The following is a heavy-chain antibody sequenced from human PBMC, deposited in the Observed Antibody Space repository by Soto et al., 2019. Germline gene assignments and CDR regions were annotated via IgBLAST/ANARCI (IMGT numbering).Heavy chain of an antibody. CDR2: ISGSGGST. CDR3: AKDPLADSPDYYSGMDV. J-gene: IGHJ6*02. CDR1: GFTFSSYA. V-gene: IGHV3-23*01. D-gene: IGHD6-6*01. Sequence: PGGSLRLSCAASGFTFSSYAMSWVRQAPGKGLEWVSAISGSGGSTYYADSVKGRFTISRDNSKNTLYLQMNSLRAEDTAVYYCAKDPLADSPDYYSGMDVWGQGTTVTVSS.